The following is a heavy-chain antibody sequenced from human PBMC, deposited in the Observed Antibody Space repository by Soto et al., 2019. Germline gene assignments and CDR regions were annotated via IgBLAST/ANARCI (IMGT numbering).Heavy chain of an antibody. Sequence: PSETLSLTCAVSGGSISIGGYSWSWIRQPPGKGLEWIGYIYHSGSTYYNPSLKSRVTISVDRSKNQFSLKLSSVTAADTAVYYCARLHYDFWSGYSQYYFDYWGQGTLVTVSS. CDR3: ARLHYDFWSGYSQYYFDY. J-gene: IGHJ4*02. V-gene: IGHV4-30-2*01. D-gene: IGHD3-3*01. CDR2: IYHSGST. CDR1: GGSISIGGYS.